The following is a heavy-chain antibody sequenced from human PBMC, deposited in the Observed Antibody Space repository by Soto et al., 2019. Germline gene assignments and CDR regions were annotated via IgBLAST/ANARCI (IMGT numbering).Heavy chain of an antibody. CDR2: ISSGGGSI. Sequence: GGSLRLSCAASGFTFSDYYMSWIRQAPGKGLEWVSYISSGGGSIYYADSVKGRFTISRDNAKNSLYLQMNSLRAEDTAVYYCARDRRTGGYGYFDIWGQGTLVTVSS. D-gene: IGHD4-17*01. J-gene: IGHJ4*02. V-gene: IGHV3-11*01. CDR3: ARDRRTGGYGYFDI. CDR1: GFTFSDYY.